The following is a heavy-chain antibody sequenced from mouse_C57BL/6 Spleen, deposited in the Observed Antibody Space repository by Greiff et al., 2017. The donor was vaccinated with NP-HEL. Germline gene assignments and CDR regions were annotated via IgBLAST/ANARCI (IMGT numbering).Heavy chain of an antibody. V-gene: IGHV1-82*01. Sequence: VQLQQSGPELVKPGASVKISCKASGYAFSSSWMNWVKQRPGKGLEWIGRIYPGDGDTNYNGKFKGKATLTVDKSSSTAYMQLSSLTSEDSAVYFCAIYDGYPFAYWGQGTLVTVSA. CDR3: AIYDGYPFAY. CDR1: GYAFSSSW. CDR2: IYPGDGDT. D-gene: IGHD2-3*01. J-gene: IGHJ3*01.